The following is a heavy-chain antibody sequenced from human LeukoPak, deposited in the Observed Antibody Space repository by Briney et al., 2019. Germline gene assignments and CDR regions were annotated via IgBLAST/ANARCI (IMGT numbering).Heavy chain of an antibody. Sequence: PSETLSLTCAVSGGSISNNIWWNWVRQPPGKGLEWIGEIYHSGITNYNPSLMSRVTISVDKSKDQLSLELTSVTAADTAVYYCATTSPFRVDHWGQGTLVTVSS. D-gene: IGHD2-2*01. J-gene: IGHJ4*02. CDR1: GGSISNNIW. CDR2: IYHSGIT. CDR3: ATTSPFRVDH. V-gene: IGHV4-4*02.